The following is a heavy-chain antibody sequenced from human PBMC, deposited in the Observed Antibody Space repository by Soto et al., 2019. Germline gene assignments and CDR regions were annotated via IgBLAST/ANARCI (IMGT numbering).Heavy chain of an antibody. CDR2: IWYDGSNK. CDR1: GFTFSSYG. CDR3: AREGRANDAFDI. V-gene: IGHV3-33*01. J-gene: IGHJ3*02. Sequence: QVQLVESGGGVVQPGRSLRLSCAASGFTFSSYGMHWVRQAPGKGLEWVAVIWYDGSNKYYADSVKGRFTISRDNSKNTLYLQMNSLRAEDTAVYYCAREGRANDAFDIWGQGTMVTVSS.